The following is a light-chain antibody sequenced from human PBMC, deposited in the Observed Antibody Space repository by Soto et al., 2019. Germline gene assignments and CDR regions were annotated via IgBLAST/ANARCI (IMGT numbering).Light chain of an antibody. J-gene: IGKJ4*01. CDR2: DAS. CDR3: QHRHNWPSLT. CDR1: QSLDNH. V-gene: IGKV3-11*01. Sequence: EIVLTQSPDTLSVSPGKRATLSCRASQSLDNHLSWYQQQPGQPPTLLIFDASNRATGVPARFSGRGSGTDFTLTISSLEPEDVAVYYCQHRHNWPSLTFGGGTKVDIK.